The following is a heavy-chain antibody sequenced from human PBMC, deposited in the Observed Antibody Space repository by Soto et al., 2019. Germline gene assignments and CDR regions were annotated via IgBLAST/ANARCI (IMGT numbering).Heavy chain of an antibody. J-gene: IGHJ6*02. CDR2: IWYDGSNK. CDR3: ARDSGITGSLYYYYYGMDV. D-gene: IGHD1-20*01. Sequence: GGSLRLSCAASGFTFSSYGMHWVRQAPGKGLEWVAVIWYDGSNKYYADSVKGRFTISRDNSKNTLYLQMNSLRAEDTAVYYCARDSGITGSLYYYYYGMDVWGQGTTVTVSS. V-gene: IGHV3-33*01. CDR1: GFTFSSYG.